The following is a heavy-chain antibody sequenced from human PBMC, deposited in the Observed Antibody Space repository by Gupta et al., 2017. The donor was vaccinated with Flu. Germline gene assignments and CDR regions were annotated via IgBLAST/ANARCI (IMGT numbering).Heavy chain of an antibody. Sequence: EVQLLESGGGLVETGGSLTLSCAASGFTYGNYGMNWVRQAPGKGLEWVSGITGGGSNTHYAESVEGRVYISRDNSKNTLYLQLDNLRAEDTAVYYCAKGIDNTHFYYFDYWGQGALVTVSS. D-gene: IGHD3-3*02. CDR2: ITGGGSNT. CDR3: AKGIDNTHFYYFDY. V-gene: IGHV3-23*01. CDR1: GFTYGNYG. J-gene: IGHJ4*02.